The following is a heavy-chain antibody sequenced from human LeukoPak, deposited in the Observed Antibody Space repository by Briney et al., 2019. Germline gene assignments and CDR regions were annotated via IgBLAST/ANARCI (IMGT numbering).Heavy chain of an antibody. CDR1: GYTFTSYG. V-gene: IGHV1-18*01. CDR2: ISAYNGNT. CDR3: ARVGGRTGRNWFDP. Sequence: ASVKVSCKASGYTFTSYGISWVRQAPGQGLEWMGWISAYNGNTNYAQKFQGRVTMTRNTSISTAYMELSSLRSEDTAVYYCARVGGRTGRNWFDPWGQGTLVTVSS. D-gene: IGHD3-16*01. J-gene: IGHJ5*02.